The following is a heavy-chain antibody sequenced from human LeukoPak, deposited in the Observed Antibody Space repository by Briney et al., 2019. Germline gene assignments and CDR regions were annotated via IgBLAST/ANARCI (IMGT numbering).Heavy chain of an antibody. CDR1: GDSVSSDSAA. Sequence: SQTLSLTCAISGDSVSSDSAAWNWIRQSPSRGLEWLGRTYYRSKWNCDHAVSVKSRITINSDTSKNQFSLQLNSVTPEDTAVYYCARDQPGLRPFDYWGQGILVTVSS. J-gene: IGHJ4*02. V-gene: IGHV6-1*01. CDR2: TYYRSKWNC. D-gene: IGHD5-12*01. CDR3: ARDQPGLRPFDY.